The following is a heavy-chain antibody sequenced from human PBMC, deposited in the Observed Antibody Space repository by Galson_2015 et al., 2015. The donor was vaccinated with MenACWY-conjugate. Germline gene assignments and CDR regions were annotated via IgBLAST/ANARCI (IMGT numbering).Heavy chain of an antibody. J-gene: IGHJ4*02. V-gene: IGHV1-24*01. D-gene: IGHD6-13*01. CDR1: GYTLTELS. CDR2: FDPEDGET. Sequence: SVKVSCKVSGYTLTELSMHWVRQAPGKGLEWMGGFDPEDGETIYAQKFQGRVTMTEDTSTDTAYMELSSLRSEDTAVYYCAVWGQGIAAAGPETYFDYWGQGTLVTVSS. CDR3: AVWGQGIAAAGPETYFDY.